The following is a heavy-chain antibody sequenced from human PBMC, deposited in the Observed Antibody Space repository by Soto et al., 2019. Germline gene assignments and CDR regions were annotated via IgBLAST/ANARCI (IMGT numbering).Heavy chain of an antibody. CDR1: GYTFTSYD. D-gene: IGHD3-10*01. CDR2: MNPNSGNT. J-gene: IGHJ6*03. Sequence: GASVKVSCKASGYTFTSYDINWVRQATGQGLEWMGWMNPNSGNTGYAQKFQGRVTMTRNTSISTAYMELSSLRSEDTAVYYCARAFYGSGSYWRGYYYYYYMDVWGKGTTVTVSS. CDR3: ARAFYGSGSYWRGYYYYYYMDV. V-gene: IGHV1-8*01.